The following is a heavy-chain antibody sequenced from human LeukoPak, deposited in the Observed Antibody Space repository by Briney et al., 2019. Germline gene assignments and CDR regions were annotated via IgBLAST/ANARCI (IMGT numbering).Heavy chain of an antibody. Sequence: GGSLRLSCAASGFTFSNYRMSWVRQAPGKGLEWVANIKQDGSEKYYVDSVKGRFTISRDNAKNSLYLQMNSLRAEDTAVYYCARKGGATTYGYYYYYMDVWGKGTTVTISS. J-gene: IGHJ6*03. V-gene: IGHV3-7*01. CDR1: GFTFSNYR. D-gene: IGHD1-26*01. CDR2: IKQDGSEK. CDR3: ARKGGATTYGYYYYYMDV.